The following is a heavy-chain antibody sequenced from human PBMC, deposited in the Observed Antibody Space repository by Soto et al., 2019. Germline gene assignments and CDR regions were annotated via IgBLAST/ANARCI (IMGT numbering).Heavy chain of an antibody. CDR2: TIPVFNTA. V-gene: IGHV1-69*06. Sequence: QVQLEQSGAEVKKPGSSVKVSCKASGGTLSDHGVAWLRQAPGQGLEWLGGTIPVFNTAKYAQKFQGRVTVTADKFTNIDYMELSSQRSEDTAFYFCARGVYGSGNYYTGPSAFDIWGQGTMVIVSS. CDR3: ARGVYGSGNYYTGPSAFDI. D-gene: IGHD3-10*01. CDR1: GGTLSDHG. J-gene: IGHJ3*02.